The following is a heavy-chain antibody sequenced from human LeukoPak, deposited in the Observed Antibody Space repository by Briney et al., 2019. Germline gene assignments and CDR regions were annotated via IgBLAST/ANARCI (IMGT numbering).Heavy chain of an antibody. CDR2: IHTSGST. Sequence: SETLSLTCTVSGGSIGGGNYYWSWIRQPAGKGLEWIGRIHTSGSTKHNPSLKSRVTLSVANSKNQFSLKLSSVTAADTAVYYWAREFYYYDTSGYYPPFEYWGQGTLVTVSS. V-gene: IGHV4-61*02. CDR3: AREFYYYDTSGYYPPFEY. D-gene: IGHD3-22*01. CDR1: GGSIGGGNYY. J-gene: IGHJ4*02.